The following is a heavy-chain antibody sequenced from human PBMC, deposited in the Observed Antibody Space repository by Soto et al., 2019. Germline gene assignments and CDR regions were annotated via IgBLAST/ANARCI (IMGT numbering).Heavy chain of an antibody. D-gene: IGHD3-10*02. CDR2: ISSSSSHI. CDR3: ARGQYVLDY. CDR1: GFTLSAHF. Sequence: EVQLVESGGGLVRPGGSLRLSCAASGFTLSAHFMNWVRQAPGKGLEWVSSISSSSSHIYYTGSMRGRFTTSRDNAKNALYRQMNSLRVDDTAVYYCARGQYVLDYWGQGALVTVSS. J-gene: IGHJ4*02. V-gene: IGHV3-21*01.